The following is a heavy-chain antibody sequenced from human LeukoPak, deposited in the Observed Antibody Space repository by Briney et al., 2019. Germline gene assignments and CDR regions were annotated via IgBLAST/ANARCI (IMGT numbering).Heavy chain of an antibody. CDR3: ARIPPLDSSGYFTLFDY. V-gene: IGHV4-34*01. D-gene: IGHD3-22*01. Sequence: SETLSPTCTVSGGSISSYYWSWIRQPPGKGLEWIGEINHSGSTNYNPSLKSRVTISVDTSKNQFSLKLSSVTAADTAVYYCARIPPLDSSGYFTLFDYWGQGTLVTVSS. CDR2: INHSGST. CDR1: GGSISSYY. J-gene: IGHJ4*02.